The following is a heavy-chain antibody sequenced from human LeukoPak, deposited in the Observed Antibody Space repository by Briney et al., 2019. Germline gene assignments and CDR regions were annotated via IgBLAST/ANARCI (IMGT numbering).Heavy chain of an antibody. J-gene: IGHJ4*02. Sequence: GGSLRLSCAASGFTFSSYEMNWVRQAPGKGLEWVSYISSSGSTIYYADSVKGRFTISRDNSKNTLYLQMNSLRAEDTAVYYCARDPLAVGRIYFDYWGQGTLVTVSS. CDR3: ARDPLAVGRIYFDY. CDR2: ISSSGSTI. D-gene: IGHD6-19*01. CDR1: GFTFSSYE. V-gene: IGHV3-48*03.